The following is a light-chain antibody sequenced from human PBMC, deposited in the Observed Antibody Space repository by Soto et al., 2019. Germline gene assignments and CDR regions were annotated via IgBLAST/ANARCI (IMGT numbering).Light chain of an antibody. CDR3: QQRSECPRT. V-gene: IGKV3-11*01. Sequence: EIVLTQSPATLSLSPGERATLSCRASQSISSSLAWYQQKPGQAPRLLIYDASTRATGFPARFSGSGSGTDFPLTIGSLEPEDFAVYYCQQRSECPRTFGQGTKVEIK. CDR2: DAS. J-gene: IGKJ1*01. CDR1: QSISSS.